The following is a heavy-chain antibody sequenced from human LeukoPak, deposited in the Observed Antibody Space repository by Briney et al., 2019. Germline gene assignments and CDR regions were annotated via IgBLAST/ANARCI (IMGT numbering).Heavy chain of an antibody. D-gene: IGHD6-25*01. V-gene: IGHV3-64D*06. Sequence: PGGSLRLSCSASGFTFSSYAMHWVRQAPGKGLEYVSANSSNGGSTYYADSVKGRFTISRDNSKNTLYLQMSSLRAEDTAVYYCVKSASGYSSGRQEQSAFDIWGRGTMVTVSS. J-gene: IGHJ3*02. CDR2: NSSNGGST. CDR1: GFTFSSYA. CDR3: VKSASGYSSGRQEQSAFDI.